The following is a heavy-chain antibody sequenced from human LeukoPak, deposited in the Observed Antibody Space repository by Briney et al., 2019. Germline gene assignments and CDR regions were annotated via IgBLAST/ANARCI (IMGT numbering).Heavy chain of an antibody. V-gene: IGHV3-11*01. CDR3: ARWGGYSVGY. Sequence: GGSLRLSCAASGFTFSDYYMIWIRQAPGKGLEWVSCISSSGGTIYYADSVKGRFTISRDNAKNSLYLQMNSLRAEDTAVYYCARWGGYSVGYWGQGTLVTVSS. D-gene: IGHD5-18*01. CDR2: ISSSGGTI. CDR1: GFTFSDYY. J-gene: IGHJ4*02.